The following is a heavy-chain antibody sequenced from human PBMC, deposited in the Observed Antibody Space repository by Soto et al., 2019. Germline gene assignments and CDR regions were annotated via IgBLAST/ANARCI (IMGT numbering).Heavy chain of an antibody. D-gene: IGHD2-15*01. CDR2: LSGKNGNT. CDR1: GYTFISHG. CDR3: ARVASSIVVVPDYGMDV. J-gene: IGHJ6*02. V-gene: IGHV1-18*04. Sequence: QVQLVQSGVEVKKPGASVKVSCKASGYTFISHGISWVRQAPGQGLEWMGWLSGKNGNTNYAQKLQGRVTLTTDTSTSTDYMELRSLRSDDTAVYYCARVASSIVVVPDYGMDVWGQGPTVTVSS.